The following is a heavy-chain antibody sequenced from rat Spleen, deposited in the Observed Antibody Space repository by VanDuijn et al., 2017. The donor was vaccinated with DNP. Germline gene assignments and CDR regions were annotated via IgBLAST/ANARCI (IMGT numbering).Heavy chain of an antibody. J-gene: IGHJ2*01. Sequence: EVQLVESGGGLVQPGRSLKLSCAASGLTFSDYNMAWVRQAPKKGLEWVATISYEGSSTYYRDSVKGRFTISRDNAKSTLYLQMDSLKSEDTATYYCGKNTGYYFDHWGQGVMVTVSS. V-gene: IGHV5-7*01. CDR3: GKNTGYYFDH. CDR1: GLTFSDYN. D-gene: IGHD4-1*01. CDR2: ISYEGSST.